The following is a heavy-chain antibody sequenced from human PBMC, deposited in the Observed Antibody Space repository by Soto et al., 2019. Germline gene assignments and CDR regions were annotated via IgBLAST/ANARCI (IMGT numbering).Heavy chain of an antibody. CDR2: IYYSGST. Sequence: QVQLQESGPGLVKSSQTLSLTCTVSGGSISSDGNYWSWIRQHPGKGLEWIGYIYYSGSTKYNPSLRSRFTISVDTSKNQFSLKLNSVTAADTAVYYCARARMVRGIIYYYGMDVWCQGTTVTVSS. J-gene: IGHJ6*02. V-gene: IGHV4-31*03. CDR3: ARARMVRGIIYYYGMDV. CDR1: GGSISSDGNY. D-gene: IGHD3-10*01.